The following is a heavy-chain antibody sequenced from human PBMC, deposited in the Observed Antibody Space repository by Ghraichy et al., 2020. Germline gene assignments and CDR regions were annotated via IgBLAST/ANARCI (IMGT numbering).Heavy chain of an antibody. Sequence: ASVKVSCKASGYTFTSYGISWVRQAPGQGLEWMGWISAYNGNTNYAQKLQGRVTMTTDTSTSTAYMELRSLRSDDTAVYYCARDSPEELPDSFDAFDIWGQGTMVTVSS. D-gene: IGHD1-26*01. CDR1: GYTFTSYG. CDR3: ARDSPEELPDSFDAFDI. J-gene: IGHJ3*02. V-gene: IGHV1-18*01. CDR2: ISAYNGNT.